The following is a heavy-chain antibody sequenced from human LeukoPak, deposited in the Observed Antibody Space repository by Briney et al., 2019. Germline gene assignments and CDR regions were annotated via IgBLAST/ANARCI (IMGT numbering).Heavy chain of an antibody. D-gene: IGHD3-10*01. J-gene: IGHJ4*02. CDR1: GYSISSGYY. V-gene: IGHV4-38-2*02. CDR2: IYHSGST. CDR3: ARDGRGHFDY. Sequence: PSETLSLTCTVSGYSISSGYYWGWIRQPPGKGLEWIGSIYHSGSTYYNPSLKSRVTISVDTSKNQFSLKLSSVTAADTAVYYCARDGRGHFDYWGQGTLVTVSS.